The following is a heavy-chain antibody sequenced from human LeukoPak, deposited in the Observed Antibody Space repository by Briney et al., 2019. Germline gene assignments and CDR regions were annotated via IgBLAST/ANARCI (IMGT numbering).Heavy chain of an antibody. V-gene: IGHV4-4*02. J-gene: IGHJ4*02. CDR3: ARLPGGWVNY. CDR2: IYHSGST. Sequence: SETLSLTCAVSGGSISSSNWWSWVRQPPGKGLEWIGEIYHSGSTNYNPSLKGRVTISVDKSKNQFSLKLSSVTAADTAVYYCARLPGGWVNYWGQGTLVTVSS. CDR1: GGSISSSNW. D-gene: IGHD3-10*01.